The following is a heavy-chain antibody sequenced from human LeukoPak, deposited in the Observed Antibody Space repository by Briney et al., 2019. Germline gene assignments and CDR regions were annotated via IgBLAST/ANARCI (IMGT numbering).Heavy chain of an antibody. CDR1: GGSISSYY. J-gene: IGHJ3*02. CDR2: ISGSGGST. CDR3: AKDGDLFLEWLFGAFDI. D-gene: IGHD3-3*01. V-gene: IGHV3-23*01. Sequence: ETLSLTCTVSGGSISSYYWSWIRQPPGKGLEWVSAISGSGGSTYYADSVKGRFTISRDNSKNTLYLQMNSLRAEDTAVYYCAKDGDLFLEWLFGAFDIWGQGTMVTVSS.